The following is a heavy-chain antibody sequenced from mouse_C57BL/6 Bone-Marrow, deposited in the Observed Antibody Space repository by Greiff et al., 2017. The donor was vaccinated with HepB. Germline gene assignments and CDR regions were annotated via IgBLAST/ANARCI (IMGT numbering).Heavy chain of an antibody. CDR2: IYPGSGST. Sequence: QVQLQQSGAELVKPGASVKMSCKASGYTFTSYWITWVKQRPGQGLEWIGDIYPGSGSTNYNEKFKSKATLTVDTSSSTAYMQRSSLTSEDSAVYYCARVYDGYYGYAMDYWGQGTSFTVSS. V-gene: IGHV1-55*01. CDR1: GYTFTSYW. J-gene: IGHJ4*01. CDR3: ARVYDGYYGYAMDY. D-gene: IGHD2-3*01.